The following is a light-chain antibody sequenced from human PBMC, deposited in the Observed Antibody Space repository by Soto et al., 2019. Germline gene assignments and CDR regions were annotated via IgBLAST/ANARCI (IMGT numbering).Light chain of an antibody. Sequence: QSVLTQPASVSGSPGQSITISCTGTSSDVGGYNYVSWYQQHPGKAPKLMIYDVGNRPSGVSNRFSGSKSGNTASLTISGLQAEDEADYYCNSYTSSSTHVFGTGTKVTVL. CDR3: NSYTSSSTHV. J-gene: IGLJ1*01. CDR2: DVG. CDR1: SSDVGGYNY. V-gene: IGLV2-14*01.